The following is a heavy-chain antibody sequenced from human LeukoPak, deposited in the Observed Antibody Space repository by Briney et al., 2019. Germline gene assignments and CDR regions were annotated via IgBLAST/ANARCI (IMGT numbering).Heavy chain of an antibody. D-gene: IGHD3-3*01. V-gene: IGHV1-2*02. J-gene: IGHJ4*02. CDR3: ARGSDTFDY. CDR2: INPNSGGT. CDR1: GYTFTGYY. Sequence: ASVKVSCKASGYTFTGYYMHWVRQAPGQGLEWMGWINPNSGGTNYAQKFQGRVTMTRDTSKNQFSLKLSSVTAVDTAVYYCARGSDTFDYWGQGTLVTVSS.